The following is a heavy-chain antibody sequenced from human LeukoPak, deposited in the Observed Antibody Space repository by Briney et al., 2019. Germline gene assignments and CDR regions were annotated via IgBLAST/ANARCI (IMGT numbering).Heavy chain of an antibody. J-gene: IGHJ4*02. CDR3: AKDRSSYGSAYYFDY. V-gene: IGHV3-23*01. Sequence: GGSLRLSCAASGFTFSSYAMSWVRQAPGKGVEWVSSISGSGGITYYADSVKGRFTISRDNSKNTLYLQMNSLRAEDTAVYYCAKDRSSYGSAYYFDYWGQRTLVTVSS. CDR2: ISGSGGIT. D-gene: IGHD5-18*01. CDR1: GFTFSSYA.